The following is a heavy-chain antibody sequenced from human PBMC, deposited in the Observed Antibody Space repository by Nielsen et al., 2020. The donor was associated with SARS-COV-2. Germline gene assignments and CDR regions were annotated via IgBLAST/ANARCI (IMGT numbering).Heavy chain of an antibody. Sequence: WIRQPPGKGLEWVANIKQDGSEKYYVDSVKGRFTISRDNAKNSLYLQMNSLRAEDTAVYYCARDTAMVPGAFDIWGQGTMVTVSS. D-gene: IGHD5-18*01. V-gene: IGHV3-7*03. J-gene: IGHJ3*02. CDR2: IKQDGSEK. CDR3: ARDTAMVPGAFDI.